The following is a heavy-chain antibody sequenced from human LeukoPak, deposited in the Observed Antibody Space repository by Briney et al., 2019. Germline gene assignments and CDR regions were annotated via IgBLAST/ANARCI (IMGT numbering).Heavy chain of an antibody. CDR2: ISGSGGST. CDR1: GFKFSSYA. J-gene: IGHJ6*02. V-gene: IGHV3-23*01. CDR3: SQGYSNYVYYYYGMDV. Sequence: GGSLRLSCAASGFKFSSYAMSWVRQDPGKGLEWVSAISGSGGSTYYADSVKGRFTISRDNAKNSLYLQMNSLRAEDTAVYYCSQGYSNYVYYYYGMDVWGQGTTVTVSS. D-gene: IGHD4-11*01.